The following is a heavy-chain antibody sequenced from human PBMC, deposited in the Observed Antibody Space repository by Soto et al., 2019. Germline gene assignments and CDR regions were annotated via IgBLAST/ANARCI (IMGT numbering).Heavy chain of an antibody. CDR2: ISYDGGNK. CDR1: GFTFSSYG. J-gene: IGHJ4*02. D-gene: IGHD3-3*01. CDR3: AKGYDFWSGYTFDY. Sequence: PGGSLRLSCAASGFTFSSYGMHWVRQAPGKGLEWVAVISYDGGNKYYADSVKGRFTISRDNSKNTLYLQMNSLRAEDTAVYYCAKGYDFWSGYTFDYWGQGTLVTVSS. V-gene: IGHV3-30*18.